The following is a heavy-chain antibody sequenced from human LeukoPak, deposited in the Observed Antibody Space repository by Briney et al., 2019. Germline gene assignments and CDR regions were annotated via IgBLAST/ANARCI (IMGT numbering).Heavy chain of an antibody. CDR1: GFTFSSYA. Sequence: GGSLRLSCAASGFTFSSYAMSWVRQAPGKGLEWVSVISASGGNTYYADSVKGRFTISRDNSKNTLFLQMNSLRAEDTAVYYCARGRYYWDYWGQGTLVTVSS. CDR3: ARGRYYWDY. CDR2: ISASGGNT. V-gene: IGHV3-23*01. J-gene: IGHJ4*02.